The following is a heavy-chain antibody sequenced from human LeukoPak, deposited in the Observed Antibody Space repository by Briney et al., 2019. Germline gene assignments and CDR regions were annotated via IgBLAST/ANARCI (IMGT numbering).Heavy chain of an antibody. CDR2: ISYDGSNK. J-gene: IGHJ4*02. Sequence: GGSLRLSCAAPGFTFSSYGMHWVRQAPGKGLEWVAVISYDGSNKYYADSVKGRFTISRDNSKNTLYLQMNSLRAEDTAVYYCAKGMHSPDYWGQGTLVTVSS. V-gene: IGHV3-30*18. CDR1: GFTFSSYG. CDR3: AKGMHSPDY. D-gene: IGHD3-3*02.